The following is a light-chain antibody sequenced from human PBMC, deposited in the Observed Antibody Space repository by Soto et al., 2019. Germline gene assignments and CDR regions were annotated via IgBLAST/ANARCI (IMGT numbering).Light chain of an antibody. V-gene: IGKV3-15*01. Sequence: EIVLTQSPATLSLSPGEIATLSCRASQSVSSYLAWYQQKPGQAPRLLIYGASTRVTGIPARFSGSGSGTEFTLTISSLQSEDFAVYHCQQYYNWWTFGQGTKVDIK. CDR3: QQYYNWWT. CDR1: QSVSSY. CDR2: GAS. J-gene: IGKJ1*01.